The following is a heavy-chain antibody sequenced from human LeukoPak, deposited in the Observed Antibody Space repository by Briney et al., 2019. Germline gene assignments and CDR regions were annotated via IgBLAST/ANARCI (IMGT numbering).Heavy chain of an antibody. CDR3: ARDSLIEYYGMDV. D-gene: IGHD3-22*01. V-gene: IGHV3-48*04. CDR2: ISSSSSTI. CDR1: GFTFSSYS. Sequence: PGGSLRLSCAASGFTFSSYSMNWVRQAPGKGLEWVSYISSSSSTIYYADSVKGRFTISRDNAKNSLYLQMNSLRAEDTAVYYCARDSLIEYYGMDVWGQGTTVTVSS. J-gene: IGHJ6*02.